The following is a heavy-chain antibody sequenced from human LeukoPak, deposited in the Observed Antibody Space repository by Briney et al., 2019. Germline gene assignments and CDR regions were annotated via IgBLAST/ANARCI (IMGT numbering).Heavy chain of an antibody. J-gene: IGHJ4*02. V-gene: IGHV4-30-4*01. CDR3: ARGKYSSRIDY. D-gene: IGHD6-6*01. CDR2: IYYSGST. Sequence: SETLSLTCTVSGGSISSGDYYWSWIRQPPGKGLEWIGYIYYSGSTYYNPSLKSRVTISVDTFKNQFSLKLSSVTAADTAVYYCARGKYSSRIDYWGQGTLVTVSS. CDR1: GGSISSGDYY.